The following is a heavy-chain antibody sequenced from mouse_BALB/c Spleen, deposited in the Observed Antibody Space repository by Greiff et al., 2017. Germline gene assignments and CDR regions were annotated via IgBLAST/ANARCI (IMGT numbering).Heavy chain of an antibody. CDR1: GYTFTSYW. D-gene: IGHD1-1*01. Sequence: VQLKESGTVLARPGASVKMSCKASGYTFTSYWMHWVKQRPGQGLEWIGAIYPGNSDTSYNQKFKGKAKLTAVTSTSTAYMELSSLTNEDSAVYYCTREKYYYGSRGYYFDYWGQGTTLTVSS. V-gene: IGHV1-5*01. J-gene: IGHJ2*01. CDR3: TREKYYYGSRGYYFDY. CDR2: IYPGNSDT.